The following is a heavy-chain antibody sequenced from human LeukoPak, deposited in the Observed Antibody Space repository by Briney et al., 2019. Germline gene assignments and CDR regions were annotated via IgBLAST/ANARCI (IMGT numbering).Heavy chain of an antibody. CDR2: ISASGNDI. Sequence: PGGSLRLSCATSGFIFSGYYMSWIRQAPGKGLEWVSYISASGNDISYADSVKGRFTISRDNAKGSLYLQMNSLRAADTAVYYCGTHAGRTGSGDWGQGTLVTVSP. V-gene: IGHV3-11*01. CDR3: GTHAGRTGSGD. J-gene: IGHJ4*02. CDR1: GFIFSGYY. D-gene: IGHD3/OR15-3a*01.